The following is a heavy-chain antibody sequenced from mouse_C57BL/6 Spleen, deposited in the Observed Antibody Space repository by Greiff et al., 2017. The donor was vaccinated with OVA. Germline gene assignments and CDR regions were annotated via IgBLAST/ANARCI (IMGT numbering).Heavy chain of an antibody. V-gene: IGHV5-4*01. CDR1: GFTFSSYA. J-gene: IGHJ3*01. Sequence: DVKLVESGGGLVKPGGSLKLSCAASGFTFSSYAMSWVRQTPEKRLEWVATISDGGSYTYYPDNVKGRFTISRDNAKNNLYLQMSHLKSEDTAMYYCARDWDGAWFAYWGQGTLVTVSA. CDR2: ISDGGSYT. CDR3: ARDWDGAWFAY. D-gene: IGHD4-1*01.